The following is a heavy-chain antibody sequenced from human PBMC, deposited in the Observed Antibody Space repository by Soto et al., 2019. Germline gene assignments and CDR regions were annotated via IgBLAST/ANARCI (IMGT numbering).Heavy chain of an antibody. V-gene: IGHV4-39*01. CDR3: ARLGGYCSTTTCYGYYAMDV. CDR2: FSYSGST. D-gene: IGHD2-2*01. Sequence: SETLSLTCTVSGGSLSSGPYSWGWIRQPPEKGLEWIGTFSYSGSTYYNPSLESRVTISVDTSKNQFPLKVSSVTAADTAMYYCARLGGYCSTTTCYGYYAMDVWGQGTTVTVSS. CDR1: GGSLSSGPYS. J-gene: IGHJ6*02.